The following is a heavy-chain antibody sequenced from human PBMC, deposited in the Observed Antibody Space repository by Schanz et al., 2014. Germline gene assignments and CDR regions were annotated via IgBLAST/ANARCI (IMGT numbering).Heavy chain of an antibody. V-gene: IGHV1-46*01. CDR1: GYTFTSYY. J-gene: IGHJ3*02. CDR2: INPSGGST. Sequence: QVQLVQSGAEVKKPGASVKLSCKASGYTFTSYYMHWVRQAPGQGLEWMGIINPSGGSTSYAKKFQGRLTMTRDTSTTTVYMELSSLRSDDTAMYYCVTEKRMESGTWAKAFDIWGQGTWVTVSS. D-gene: IGHD3-3*01. CDR3: VTEKRMESGTWAKAFDI.